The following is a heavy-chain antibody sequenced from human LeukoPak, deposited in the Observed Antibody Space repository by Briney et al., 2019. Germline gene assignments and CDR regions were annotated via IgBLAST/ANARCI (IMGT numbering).Heavy chain of an antibody. V-gene: IGHV3-48*03. CDR2: ISSSGSTI. CDR3: ARDSSSHPYAFDI. D-gene: IGHD6-6*01. Sequence: GGSLRLSCAASGFTFSSYEMNWLRQAPAKGLDWVSYISSSGSTIYYAVSVKGRFTIARDNAKNSLYLQMNSLRAEDTAVYYCARDSSSHPYAFDIWGQGTMVTVSS. J-gene: IGHJ3*02. CDR1: GFTFSSYE.